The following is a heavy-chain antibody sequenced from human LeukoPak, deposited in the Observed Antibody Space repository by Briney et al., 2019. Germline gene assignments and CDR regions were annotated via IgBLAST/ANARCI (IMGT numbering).Heavy chain of an antibody. CDR2: IYYSGST. D-gene: IGHD6-19*01. CDR1: GGSISSSSSY. Sequence: SETLSLTCTVSGGSISSSSSYWGWIRQPPWKGLEWIGNIYYSGSTYYNPSLKSRVTISVDTSKNQFSLKLSSVTAADTAVYYCARHKIGSSGPSDYWGQGTLVTVSS. V-gene: IGHV4-39*01. CDR3: ARHKIGSSGPSDY. J-gene: IGHJ4*02.